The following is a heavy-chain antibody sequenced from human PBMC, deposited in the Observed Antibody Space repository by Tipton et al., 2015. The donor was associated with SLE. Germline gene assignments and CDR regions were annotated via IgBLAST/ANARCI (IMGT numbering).Heavy chain of an antibody. Sequence: TLSLTCTVSGGSISSYYWSWIRQPPGKGLEWIGYIYYSGSTNYNPSLKSRVTISVDTSKNQFSLKLSSVTAADTAVYYCARDSSGYRYYFDYWGQGTLVTVPS. V-gene: IGHV4-59*01. J-gene: IGHJ4*02. CDR2: IYYSGST. D-gene: IGHD3-22*01. CDR1: GGSISSYY. CDR3: ARDSSGYRYYFDY.